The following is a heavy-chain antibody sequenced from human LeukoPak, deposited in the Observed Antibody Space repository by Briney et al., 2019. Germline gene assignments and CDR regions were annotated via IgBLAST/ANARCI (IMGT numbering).Heavy chain of an antibody. CDR1: GGTFSSYA. Sequence: SVKVSCKASGGTFSSYAISWVRQAPGQGLEWRGGIIPIFGTANYAQKFQGRVTITADKSTSTAYMELSSLRSEDTAVYYCARDPQGGTMVRGVIKYYYYGMDIWGKGTTVTVSS. CDR3: ARDPQGGTMVRGVIKYYYYGMDI. D-gene: IGHD3-10*01. CDR2: IIPIFGTA. J-gene: IGHJ6*04. V-gene: IGHV1-69*06.